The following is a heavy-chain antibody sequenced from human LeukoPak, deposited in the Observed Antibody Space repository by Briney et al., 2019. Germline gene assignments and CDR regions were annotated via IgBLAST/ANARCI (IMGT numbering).Heavy chain of an antibody. Sequence: ASVKVSCKASDYSFSSNGFTWVRQAPGQGPEWMGWISAYNGNTNYAQKLQGRVTMTTDTSTTTAYMELRSLRSDDTAVYYCANLKNDYDSSGYSVTDAFDIWGQGTMVTVST. D-gene: IGHD3-22*01. CDR3: ANLKNDYDSSGYSVTDAFDI. J-gene: IGHJ3*02. V-gene: IGHV1-18*01. CDR1: DYSFSSNG. CDR2: ISAYNGNT.